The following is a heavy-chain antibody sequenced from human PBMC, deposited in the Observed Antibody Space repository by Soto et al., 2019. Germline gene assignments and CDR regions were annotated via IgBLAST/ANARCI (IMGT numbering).Heavy chain of an antibody. Sequence: SETLSLTCTVSGVSISSISYYWGWIRQPPGKGLEWIGSIYYSGSTYYNPSLKSRVTISVDTSKNQFSLKLSSVTAADTAVYYCARIYYDSVFDYWGQGTLVTVS. CDR3: ARIYYDSVFDY. V-gene: IGHV4-39*01. J-gene: IGHJ4*02. CDR2: IYYSGST. D-gene: IGHD3-22*01. CDR1: GVSISSISYY.